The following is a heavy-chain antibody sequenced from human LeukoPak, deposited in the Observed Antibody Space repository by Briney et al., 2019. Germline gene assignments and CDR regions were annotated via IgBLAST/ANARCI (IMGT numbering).Heavy chain of an antibody. J-gene: IGHJ4*02. D-gene: IGHD3-22*01. Sequence: ASVKVSCKASGYTFTSYYMHWVRQAPGQGLEWMGIINPSGGSTSYAQKFQGRVTMTRDTSTSTVYMELSSLRSEDTAVYYCARSRTSSGPGRPLDYWGQGTLVTVTS. CDR1: GYTFTSYY. V-gene: IGHV1-46*01. CDR2: INPSGGST. CDR3: ARSRTSSGPGRPLDY.